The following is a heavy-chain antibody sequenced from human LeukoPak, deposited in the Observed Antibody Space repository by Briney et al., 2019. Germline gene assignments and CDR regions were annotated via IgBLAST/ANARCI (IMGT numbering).Heavy chain of an antibody. CDR2: INHSGST. CDR1: GGSFSGYY. Sequence: PSETLSLTCAVYGGSFSGYYWSWIRQPPGKGLEWIGEINHSGSTDYNPSLKSRVTISVDTSKNQFSLKLSSVTAADTAVYYCARDRRAAAAGYYYYYGMDVWGQGTTVTVSS. V-gene: IGHV4-34*01. CDR3: ARDRRAAAAGYYYYYGMDV. J-gene: IGHJ6*02. D-gene: IGHD6-13*01.